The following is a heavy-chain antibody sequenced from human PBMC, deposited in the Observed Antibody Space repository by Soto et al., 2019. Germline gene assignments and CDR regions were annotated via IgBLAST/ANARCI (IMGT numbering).Heavy chain of an antibody. CDR1: GYTFTSYA. D-gene: IGHD6-19*01. CDR3: ARAGRGYSSGNNWFDP. Sequence: ASVKVSCKASGYTFTSYAMHWVRQAPGQRLEWMGWINAGNGNTKYSQKFQGRVTITRDTSASTAYMELSSLRSEDTAVYYCARAGRGYSSGNNWFDPWGQGTLVTVSS. CDR2: INAGNGNT. V-gene: IGHV1-3*01. J-gene: IGHJ5*02.